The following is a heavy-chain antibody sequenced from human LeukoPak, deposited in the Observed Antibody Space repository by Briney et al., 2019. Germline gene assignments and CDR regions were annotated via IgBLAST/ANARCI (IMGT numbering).Heavy chain of an antibody. J-gene: IGHJ6*03. V-gene: IGHV4-59*01. CDR3: ARSDNYYDILTGYYYYYMDV. CDR1: GGSISSYY. CDR2: IYYSGST. Sequence: SETLSLTCTISGGSISSYYWSWIRQPPGKGLEWIGYIYYSGSTNYNPSLKSRVTISVDTSKNQFSLKLSSVTAADTAAYYCARSDNYYDILTGYYYYYMDVWGKGTTVTISS. D-gene: IGHD3-9*01.